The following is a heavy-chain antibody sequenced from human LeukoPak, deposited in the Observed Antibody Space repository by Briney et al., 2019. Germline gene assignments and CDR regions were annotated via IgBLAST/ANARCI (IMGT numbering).Heavy chain of an antibody. CDR1: GYTFTSYG. Sequence: GASVKVSCKASGYTFTSYGISWVRQAPGQGLEWMGRIIPVLNITTYAQRFQGRVTITAVTSTSTVYMELSSLRSEETAVYYCARDQGLTAPPPYGLDVWGQGTTVIVSS. V-gene: IGHV1-69*04. D-gene: IGHD5-18*01. CDR3: ARDQGLTAPPPYGLDV. CDR2: IIPVLNIT. J-gene: IGHJ6*02.